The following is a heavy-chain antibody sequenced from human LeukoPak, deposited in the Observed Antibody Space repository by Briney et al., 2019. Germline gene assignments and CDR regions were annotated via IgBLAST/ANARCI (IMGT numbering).Heavy chain of an antibody. J-gene: IGHJ4*02. Sequence: SETLSLTCTVSGGSISSYYWSWIRQPPGKGLEWIGYIYYSGSTNYNPSLKSRVTISVDTSKNQFSLKLSSVTAADTAVYYCARDRDDYGDYGSDYWGQGTLVTVSS. CDR3: ARDRDDYGDYGSDY. V-gene: IGHV4-59*12. CDR1: GGSISSYY. D-gene: IGHD4-17*01. CDR2: IYYSGST.